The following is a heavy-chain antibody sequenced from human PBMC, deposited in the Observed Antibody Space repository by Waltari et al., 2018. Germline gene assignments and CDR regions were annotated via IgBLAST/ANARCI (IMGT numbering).Heavy chain of an antibody. V-gene: IGHV1-8*01. CDR3: ARGYYGSGSCDY. D-gene: IGHD3-10*01. Sequence: QVQLVQSGAEVKKPGASVKVSCKASGYTFTNYDINWVRQAAGQGLELMGWMNPTSGNTGYAQKFQGRVTMTRHTSISTAYMELSSLRSEDTAVYYCARGYYGSGSCDYWGQGTLVTVSS. CDR2: MNPTSGNT. J-gene: IGHJ4*02. CDR1: GYTFTNYD.